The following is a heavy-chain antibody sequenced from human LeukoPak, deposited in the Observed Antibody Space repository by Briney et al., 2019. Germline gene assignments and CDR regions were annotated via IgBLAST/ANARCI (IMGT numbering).Heavy chain of an antibody. J-gene: IGHJ5*01. V-gene: IGHV4-34*01. D-gene: IGHD3-10*01. CDR2: INHSGST. CDR1: GGSFSGYY. Sequence: SETLSLTCAVYGGSFSGYYWSWIRRPPGKGLEWIGEINHSGSTNYNPSLKSRVTISVDTSKNQFSLKLSSVTAADTAVYYCARLTNGSGSSFDYWGQGSLVTVSS. CDR3: ARLTNGSGSSFDY.